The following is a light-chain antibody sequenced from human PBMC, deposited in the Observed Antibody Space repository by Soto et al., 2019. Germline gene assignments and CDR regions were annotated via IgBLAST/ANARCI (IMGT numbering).Light chain of an antibody. CDR1: QSVSSN. CDR3: HQYSPLYT. V-gene: IGKV3-15*01. CDR2: DAS. J-gene: IGKJ2*01. Sequence: EIVMTQSPATLSVSPGERVTLFCRASQSVSSNLAWFQQKPGQAPKLLIYDASIRATGIPARFSGSGSGTEFTLTISSLQSEDIAVYYCHQYSPLYTFGQGTKLELK.